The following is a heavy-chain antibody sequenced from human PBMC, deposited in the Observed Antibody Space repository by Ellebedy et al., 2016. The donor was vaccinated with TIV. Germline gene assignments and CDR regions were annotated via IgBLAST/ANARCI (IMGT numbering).Heavy chain of an antibody. Sequence: ASVKVSXXASGYTFTSYYMHWVRQAPGQGPEWMGIINPSGGSTTYAQKFQGRVTMTRDTSTSTVYMELSSLRSEDTAVYYCGLATVTADYYGLDVWGQGTTVTVSS. V-gene: IGHV1-46*01. J-gene: IGHJ6*02. CDR3: GLATVTADYYGLDV. D-gene: IGHD4-17*01. CDR2: INPSGGST. CDR1: GYTFTSYY.